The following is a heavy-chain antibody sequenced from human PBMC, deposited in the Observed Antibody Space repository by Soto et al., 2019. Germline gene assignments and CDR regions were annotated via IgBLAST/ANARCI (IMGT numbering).Heavy chain of an antibody. Sequence: SETLSLTCTVSGGSISSGGYYWSWIRQHPGKGLEWIGYIYYSGSTYYNPSFKSRVTISVDTSKNQFSLKLSSVTAADTAVYYCARGVAPMVYAIRGAWFDPWGQGTLVTVSS. CDR2: IYYSGST. V-gene: IGHV4-31*03. CDR3: ARGVAPMVYAIRGAWFDP. D-gene: IGHD2-8*01. CDR1: GGSISSGGYY. J-gene: IGHJ5*02.